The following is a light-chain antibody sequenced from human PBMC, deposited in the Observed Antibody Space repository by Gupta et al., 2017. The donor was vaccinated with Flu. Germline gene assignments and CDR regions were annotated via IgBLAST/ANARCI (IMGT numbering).Light chain of an antibody. CDR3: RQQDNSPYT. J-gene: IGKJ2*01. Sequence: PAFMSATPGDKVNISCQASQEIDDDMNWYQQKPGEAAIFIIQEATTLGTGIPTRFSGSGYGTDFTLTINNLESEDAAYYCCRQQDNSPYTFGQGTKMEIK. CDR1: QEIDDD. CDR2: EAT. V-gene: IGKV5-2*01.